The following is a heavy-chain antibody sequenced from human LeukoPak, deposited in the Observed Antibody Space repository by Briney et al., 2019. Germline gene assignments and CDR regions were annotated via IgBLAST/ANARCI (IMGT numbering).Heavy chain of an antibody. V-gene: IGHV3-30-3*01. CDR3: AKGGESNYYYYMDV. CDR2: ISYDGGNK. CDR1: GFTFSTYA. J-gene: IGHJ6*03. D-gene: IGHD7-27*01. Sequence: GGSLRLSCAVSGFTFSTYAMHWVRQVPVKGLEWVAVISYDGGNKYYADSVKGRFTISRDNSKNTLYLQMNSLRAEDTAVYYCAKGGESNYYYYMDVWGKGTTVTVSS.